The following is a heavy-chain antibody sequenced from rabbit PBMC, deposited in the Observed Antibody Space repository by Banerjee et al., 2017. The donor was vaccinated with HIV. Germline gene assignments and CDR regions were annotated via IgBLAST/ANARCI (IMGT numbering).Heavy chain of an antibody. V-gene: IGHV1S45*01. J-gene: IGHJ4*01. CDR3: ARGDYGAGYGYATYFNL. Sequence: QEQLEESGGDLVKPEGSLTLTCTASGFSFSSSYYMCWVRQAPGKGLEWIACIYARYSGYTYYASWAKGRFTISKASSTTVTLQMTSLTAADTATYFCARGDYGAGYGYATYFNLWGQGTLVTVS. CDR2: IYARYSGYT. D-gene: IGHD6-1*01. CDR1: GFSFSSSYY.